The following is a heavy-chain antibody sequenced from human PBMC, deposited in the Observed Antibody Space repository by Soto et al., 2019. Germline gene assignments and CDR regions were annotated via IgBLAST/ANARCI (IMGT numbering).Heavy chain of an antibody. J-gene: IGHJ4*02. CDR3: ARVLHGSSGCDY. CDR2: INPNSGGT. CDR1: GYTFTGYY. Sequence: PSVKVSCKASGYTFTGYYMHWVRQAPGQGLEWMGWINPNSGGTNYAQKFQGRVTMTRDTSISTAYMELSRLRSDDTAVYYCARVLHGSSGCDYWGQGTLVTVSS. V-gene: IGHV1-2*02. D-gene: IGHD6-19*01.